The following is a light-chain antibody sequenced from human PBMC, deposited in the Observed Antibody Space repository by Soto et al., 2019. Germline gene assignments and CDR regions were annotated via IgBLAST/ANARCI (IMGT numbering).Light chain of an antibody. CDR2: DVI. J-gene: IGLJ2*01. CDR3: SSYTSSSTAV. CDR1: SSDVGGYNH. V-gene: IGLV2-14*01. Sequence: QPVLTQPASVSGSPGQSIAISCTGTSSDVGGYNHVSWYQQYPGKAPKLIVYDVINRPSGVSNRFSGSKSGNTASLTISGFQAEDEADYYCSSYTSSSTAVFGGGTQLTVL.